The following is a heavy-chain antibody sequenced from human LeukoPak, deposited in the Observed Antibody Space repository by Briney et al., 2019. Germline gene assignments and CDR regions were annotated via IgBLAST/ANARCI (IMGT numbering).Heavy chain of an antibody. CDR1: GFTFSSYW. V-gene: IGHV3-74*01. CDR3: ARDNPALGAFDI. CDR2: INTDGSST. Sequence: GGSLRLSCAASGFTFSSYWMHWVRQAPGKGLVWVSRINTDGSSTSYADSVKGRFTISRDNAKNTLYLQMNSLRAEDTAVYYCARDNPALGAFDIWGQGTMVTVSS. D-gene: IGHD3-16*01. J-gene: IGHJ3*02.